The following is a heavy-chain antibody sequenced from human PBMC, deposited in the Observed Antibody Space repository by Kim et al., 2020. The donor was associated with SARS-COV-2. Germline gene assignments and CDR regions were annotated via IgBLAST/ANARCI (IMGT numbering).Heavy chain of an antibody. V-gene: IGHV7-4-1*02. CDR3: ARSEVTAMVTGEDWFDP. CDR1: GYTFTSYA. CDR2: INTNTGNP. J-gene: IGHJ5*02. Sequence: ASVKVSCKASGYTFTSYAMNWVRQAPGQGLEWMGWINTNTGNPTYAQGFTGRFVFSLDTSVSTAYLRISSLKAEDTAVYYCARSEVTAMVTGEDWFDPWGQGTLVTVSS. D-gene: IGHD5-18*01.